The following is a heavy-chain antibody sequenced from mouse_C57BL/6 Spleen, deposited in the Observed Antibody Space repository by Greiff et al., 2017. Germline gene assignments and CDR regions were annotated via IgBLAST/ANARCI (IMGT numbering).Heavy chain of an antibody. D-gene: IGHD1-1*02. Sequence: QVQLQQSGAELVRPGASVTLSCKASGYTFTDYEMHWVKQTPVHGLEWIGAIDPETGGTAYNQKFKGKAILTADKSSSTAYMELRSLTSEDSAVYYCTTYGYGYFDVWGTGTTVTVSS. CDR1: GYTFTDYE. V-gene: IGHV1-15*01. CDR3: TTYGYGYFDV. CDR2: IDPETGGT. J-gene: IGHJ1*03.